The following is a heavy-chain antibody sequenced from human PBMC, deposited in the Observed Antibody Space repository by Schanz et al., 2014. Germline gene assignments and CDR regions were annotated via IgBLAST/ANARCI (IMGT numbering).Heavy chain of an antibody. Sequence: EVQLVESGGGLVQPGGSLRLSCAASGFTFSTYWMSWVRQAPGKGLEWVANIKQDESERSYVDSVKGRFTISRDNAKNSLYLQMNSLRAEDTAVYYCAKDSRGSSFDMDVWGQGTMVTVSS. D-gene: IGHD1-26*01. CDR3: AKDSRGSSFDMDV. CDR1: GFTFSTYW. V-gene: IGHV3-7*01. CDR2: IKQDESER. J-gene: IGHJ3*01.